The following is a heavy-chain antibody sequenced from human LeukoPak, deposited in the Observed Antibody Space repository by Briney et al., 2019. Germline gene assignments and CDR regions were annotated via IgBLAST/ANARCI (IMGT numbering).Heavy chain of an antibody. CDR3: ASHSMRDDYSDY. J-gene: IGHJ4*02. V-gene: IGHV1-46*01. CDR1: GYTFTSYY. CDR2: INPSGGST. Sequence: ASVKVSCKASGYTFTSYYMRWVRQAPGQGLEWMGIINPSGGSTSYAQKFQGRVTMTRDTSTSTVYMELSSLRSEDTAVYYCASHSMRDDYSDYWGQGTLVTVSP.